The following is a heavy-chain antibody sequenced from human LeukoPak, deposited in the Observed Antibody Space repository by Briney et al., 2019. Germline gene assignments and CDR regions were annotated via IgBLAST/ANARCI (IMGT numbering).Heavy chain of an antibody. Sequence: ASVKVSCKASGYTFTSYGISWVRLAPGQGPEWMGWISAYSTYNGNTNYAQKLQGRVTMTTDTSTSTAYMELRSLRSDDTAVYYCARNSPRPLGRFAFDIWGQGTMVTVSS. D-gene: IGHD4-23*01. CDR2: ISAYSTYNGNT. CDR3: ARNSPRPLGRFAFDI. CDR1: GYTFTSYG. J-gene: IGHJ3*02. V-gene: IGHV1-18*01.